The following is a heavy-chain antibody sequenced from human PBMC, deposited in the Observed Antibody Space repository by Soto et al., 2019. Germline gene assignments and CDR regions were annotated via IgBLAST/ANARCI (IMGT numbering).Heavy chain of an antibody. CDR3: ARGGYFDWLSPNYYGMDA. D-gene: IGHD3-9*01. CDR2: INHSGST. J-gene: IGHJ6*02. V-gene: IGHV4-34*01. Sequence: XETLSLTCAVYGWSFSGYYWSWIRQPPGKGLDWIGEINHSGSTNYNPSLKSRVTISVDTSKNQFSLKLSSVTAADTAVYYCARGGYFDWLSPNYYGMDAWGQGTTVTVSS. CDR1: GWSFSGYY.